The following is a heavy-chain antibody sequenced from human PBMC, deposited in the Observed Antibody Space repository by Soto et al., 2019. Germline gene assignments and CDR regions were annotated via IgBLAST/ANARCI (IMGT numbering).Heavy chain of an antibody. D-gene: IGHD6-13*01. Sequence: SETLSLTCTVSGGSVSSGSYYWSWIRQPPGKGLEWIGDIYYSGSTNYNPSLKSRVTISVDTSKNQFSLKLSSVTAADTAVYYRARGAAAGILKFDPWGQGTLVTVSS. CDR3: ARGAAAGILKFDP. V-gene: IGHV4-61*01. CDR2: IYYSGST. J-gene: IGHJ5*02. CDR1: GGSVSSGSYY.